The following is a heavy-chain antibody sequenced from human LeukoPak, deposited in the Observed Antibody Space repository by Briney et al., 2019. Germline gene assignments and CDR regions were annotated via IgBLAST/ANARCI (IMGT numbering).Heavy chain of an antibody. Sequence: GGSLRLSCAASGFTFSSFWMSWVRQAPGKGLEWVANMKQDGSQKYYVDSVKGRFTISRDNVQNSLCLQMNSLRVEDTAVYYCARDLGATIFDFDYWGQGTLVTVSS. J-gene: IGHJ4*02. D-gene: IGHD1-26*01. CDR3: ARDLGATIFDFDY. V-gene: IGHV3-7*01. CDR1: GFTFSSFW. CDR2: MKQDGSQK.